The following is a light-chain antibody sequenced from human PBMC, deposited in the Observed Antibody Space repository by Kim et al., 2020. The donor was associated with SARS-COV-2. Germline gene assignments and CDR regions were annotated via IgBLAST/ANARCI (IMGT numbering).Light chain of an antibody. CDR2: AAS. J-gene: IGKJ1*01. Sequence: ASVGDRVIITCRASQGIANNFVWFQQKPGKAPKSLIYAASSLESGVPSRFSGSGSGTEFTLTISSLQPEDYATYYCQQYDVYPRTFGQGTKVDIK. V-gene: IGKV1-16*01. CDR3: QQYDVYPRT. CDR1: QGIANN.